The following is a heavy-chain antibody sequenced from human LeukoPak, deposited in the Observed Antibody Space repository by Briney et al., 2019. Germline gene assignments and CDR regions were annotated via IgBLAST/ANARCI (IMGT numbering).Heavy chain of an antibody. D-gene: IGHD6-19*01. J-gene: IGHJ4*02. CDR2: ISGSGGST. CDR1: GFTFSSYA. CDR3: AKDSSGWYKYYFDY. Sequence: GRSLRLSCAASGFTFSSYAMSWVRQAPGKGLEWVSAISGSGGSTYYADSVKGRFTISRDDSKNTLYLQMNSLRAEDTAVYYCAKDSSGWYKYYFDYWGQGTLVTVSS. V-gene: IGHV3-23*01.